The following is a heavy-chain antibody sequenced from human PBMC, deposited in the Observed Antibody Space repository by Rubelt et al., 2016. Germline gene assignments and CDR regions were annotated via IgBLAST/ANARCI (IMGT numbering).Heavy chain of an antibody. J-gene: IGHJ4*02. D-gene: IGHD6-13*01. V-gene: IGHV1-18*01. Sequence: QVQLVQSGAEVKKPGASVKVSCKASGYTFPSYGISWVRQAPGQCLEWMGWISAYNGNTNYAQKLQGRVNMTTDTSTSTAYMELRSLRSDDTAVDYCARDTRYSSSSNFDYWGQGTLVTVSS. CDR2: ISAYNGNT. CDR3: ARDTRYSSSSNFDY. CDR1: GYTFPSYG.